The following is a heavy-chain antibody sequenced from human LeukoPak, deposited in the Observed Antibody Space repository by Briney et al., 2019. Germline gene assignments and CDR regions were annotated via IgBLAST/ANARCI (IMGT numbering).Heavy chain of an antibody. D-gene: IGHD6-6*01. Sequence: ASVKVSCKASGYTFTSYSMHWVRQAPGQGLEWMGIIDPSGGSTYYAQKFQGRVTMTRDTSTSTVYMELSSLRSEDTAVYCCARQSEYSSSPGTSDYWGQGTLVTVSS. CDR2: IDPSGGST. J-gene: IGHJ4*02. CDR1: GYTFTSYS. CDR3: ARQSEYSSSPGTSDY. V-gene: IGHV1-46*01.